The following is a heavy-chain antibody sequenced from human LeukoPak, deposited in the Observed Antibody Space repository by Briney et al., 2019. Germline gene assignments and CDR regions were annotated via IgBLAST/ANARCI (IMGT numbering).Heavy chain of an antibody. J-gene: IGHJ6*02. CDR1: GGSISSYY. Sequence: KPSETLSLTCTVSGGSISSYYWSWIRQPPGKGLEWIGYIYYSGSTNYNPSLKSRVTISVDTSKNQFSLKLSSVTAADTAVYYCARGGTYEYGMDVWGQGTTVTVSS. V-gene: IGHV4-59*01. CDR3: ARGGTYEYGMDV. D-gene: IGHD3-16*01. CDR2: IYYSGST.